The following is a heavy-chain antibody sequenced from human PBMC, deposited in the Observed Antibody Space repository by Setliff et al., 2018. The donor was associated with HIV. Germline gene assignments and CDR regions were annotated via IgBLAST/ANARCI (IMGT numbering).Heavy chain of an antibody. CDR1: GDSLSSDYYY. Sequence: SETLSLTCTVSGDSLSSDYYYWTWIRQHPEKGLEWIGYIYYSGSTLYNPSLKSRLSMSVDTSKNQFSLELSSVTAADTAVYYCPKISPRGYSDITTGRLTDPFDVWGQGQWSPSPQ. J-gene: IGHJ3*01. V-gene: IGHV4-31*03. CDR3: PKISPRGYSDITTGRLTDPFDV. D-gene: IGHD3-9*01. CDR2: IYYSGST.